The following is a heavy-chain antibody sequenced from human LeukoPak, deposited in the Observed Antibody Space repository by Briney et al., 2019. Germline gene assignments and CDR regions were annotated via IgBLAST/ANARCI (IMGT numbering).Heavy chain of an antibody. V-gene: IGHV4-34*01. D-gene: IGHD4-4*01. CDR2: INHSGST. Sequence: PSETLSLTCAVYGGSFSGYYWSWIRQPPGKGLEWIGEINHSGSTNYNPSLKSRVTISVDTSKNQFSLKLSSVTAADTAVYYCARRTTVKDDYYYYYGMDVWGQGTTVTVSS. CDR3: ARRTTVKDDYYYYYGMDV. CDR1: GGSFSGYY. J-gene: IGHJ6*02.